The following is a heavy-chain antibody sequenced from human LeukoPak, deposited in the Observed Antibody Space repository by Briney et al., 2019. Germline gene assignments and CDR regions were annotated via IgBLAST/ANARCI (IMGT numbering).Heavy chain of an antibody. J-gene: IGHJ4*02. V-gene: IGHV1-2*02. Sequence: ASVKVSCKASGYTFTGYYIHWGRQAPGQGVEWMGWIYPNSGGTKYAQKFQGRVTMTRDTSISTAYMELSSLASDDTAVYYCARNPGQPERRWDCWGQGTLVTISS. CDR2: IYPNSGGT. CDR1: GYTFTGYY. CDR3: ARNPGQPERRWDC. D-gene: IGHD1-1*01.